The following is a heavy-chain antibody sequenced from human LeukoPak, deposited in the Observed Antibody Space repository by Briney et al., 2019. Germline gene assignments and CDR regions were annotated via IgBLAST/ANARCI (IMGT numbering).Heavy chain of an antibody. V-gene: IGHV3-9*01. J-gene: IGHJ4*02. CDR2: ISWNSGSI. Sequence: GRSLRLSCAASGFTFDDYAMHWVRQAPGKGLEWVSGISWNSGSIGYADSVKGRFTISRDNAKNSLYLQMNSLRAEDTAVYYCAKDGDGSYSALFDYWGQGTLVTVSS. D-gene: IGHD1-26*01. CDR1: GFTFDDYA. CDR3: AKDGDGSYSALFDY.